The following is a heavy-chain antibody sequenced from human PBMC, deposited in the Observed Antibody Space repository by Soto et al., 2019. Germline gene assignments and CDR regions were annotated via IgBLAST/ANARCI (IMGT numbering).Heavy chain of an antibody. CDR1: GDSFSKFG. Sequence: HVLLVQSGPEVRKPGASVNVSCMASGDSFSKFGITLVRQAPGQGLEWMGWISGYSGQTNYAQKFQGRVTMTRDTSTTTAYMELRTLRSDDTAVYFCASDHSGPDWGQGTLVTVSS. J-gene: IGHJ4*02. D-gene: IGHD6-25*01. V-gene: IGHV1-18*01. CDR3: ASDHSGPD. CDR2: ISGYSGQT.